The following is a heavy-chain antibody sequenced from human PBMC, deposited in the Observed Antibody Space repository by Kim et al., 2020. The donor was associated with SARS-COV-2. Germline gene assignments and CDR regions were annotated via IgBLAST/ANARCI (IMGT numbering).Heavy chain of an antibody. D-gene: IGHD3-3*01. CDR2: INHSGAT. Sequence: SETLSLTCAVYIGSFSGYDWTWIRQSPGKGLEWIGEINHSGATNYNPSLKSRVAISVDTSKNQFSLKVKSVTAADTAVYFCARGRAGVVPSPIMGLGPYYDYYALDVCGQGTTVSVSS. CDR1: IGSFSGYD. CDR3: ARGRAGVVPSPIMGLGPYYDYYALDV. J-gene: IGHJ6*02. V-gene: IGHV4-34*01.